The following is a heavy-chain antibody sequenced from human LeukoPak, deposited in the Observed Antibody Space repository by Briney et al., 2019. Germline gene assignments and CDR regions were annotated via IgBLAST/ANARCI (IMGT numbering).Heavy chain of an antibody. CDR1: GGTFSSYA. CDR2: IIPIFGTA. D-gene: IGHD3-22*01. J-gene: IGHJ6*03. V-gene: IGHV1-69*13. Sequence: SVKVSCKASGGTFSSYAISWVRQAPGQGLEWMGGIIPIFGTANYAQKFQGRVTITADESTSTAYMELSSLRSVDTAVYYCARGAYYYDSSGYQLYYYYYYMDVWGKGTPVTVSS. CDR3: ARGAYYYDSSGYQLYYYYYYMDV.